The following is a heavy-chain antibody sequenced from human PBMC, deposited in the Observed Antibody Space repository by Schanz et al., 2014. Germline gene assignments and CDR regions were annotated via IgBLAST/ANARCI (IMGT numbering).Heavy chain of an antibody. CDR2: ISYDGSNK. CDR3: AKSKSQLPLFDY. CDR1: GFTFSNYA. Sequence: VQLVESGGGVVQPGRSLRLSCAASGFTFSNYAMHWVRQAPGKGLEWVAFISYDGSNKYYADSVKGRFTISRDNSKNTLYLQMNSLRADDTAVYYCAKSKSQLPLFDYWGQGTLVAVSS. V-gene: IGHV3-30-3*02. J-gene: IGHJ4*02. D-gene: IGHD2-21*01.